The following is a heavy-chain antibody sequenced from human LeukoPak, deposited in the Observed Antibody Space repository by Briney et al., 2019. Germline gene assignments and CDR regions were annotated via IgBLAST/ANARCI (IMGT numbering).Heavy chain of an antibody. V-gene: IGHV4-59*08. J-gene: IGHJ3*02. CDR1: GGSISSYY. CDR2: IYYSGST. D-gene: IGHD1-1*01. CDR3: ARQKLYSFDI. Sequence: SETLSLTCTVSGGSISSYYWSWIRQPPGKGLEWIGYIYYSGSTNYNPSLKSRVTISVDTSKNQLSLKLSSVTAADTAVYYCARQKLYSFDIWGQGTMVTVSS.